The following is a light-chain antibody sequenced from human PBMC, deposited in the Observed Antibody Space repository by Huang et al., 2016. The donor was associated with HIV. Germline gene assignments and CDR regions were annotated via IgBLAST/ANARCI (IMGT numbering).Light chain of an antibody. CDR1: QSVRDK. J-gene: IGKJ4*01. CDR2: ATS. V-gene: IGKV3-15*01. CDR3: QQYESWPPLT. Sequence: EIVMTQSPDTLSVSPGERAPLSCRASQSVRDKLAWYQQKPGQAPRRLLHATSTRAAGVPARFSGRGSGTEFTLTISSLQSEDCGVYYCQQYESWPPLTFGGGTKVEIK.